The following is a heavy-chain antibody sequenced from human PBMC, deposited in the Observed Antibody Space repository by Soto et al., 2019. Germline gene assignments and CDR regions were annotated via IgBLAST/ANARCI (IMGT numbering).Heavy chain of an antibody. J-gene: IGHJ5*01. CDR3: VRGPFCDSDCHFAS. CDR1: GGSVSDYY. CDR2: IRPGGNT. Sequence: QLPLQESGPGLVKPSETLSLTCTVYGGSVSDYYWSWVRQPAGKGLEWIGRIRPGGNTNYSPSLMSRVTMSVDTSRNQFSLKLTSVTAADTAVYYCVRGPFCDSDCHFASWGQGALVTVSS. D-gene: IGHD2-21*02. V-gene: IGHV4-4*07.